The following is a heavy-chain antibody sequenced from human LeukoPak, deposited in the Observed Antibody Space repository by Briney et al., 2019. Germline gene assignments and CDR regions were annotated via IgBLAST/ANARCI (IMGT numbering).Heavy chain of an antibody. J-gene: IGHJ4*02. V-gene: IGHV3-7*01. Sequence: GGSLRLSCAASGFTFSTYWMSWVRQAPGKGLEWVANIRQDGSKIYYVDSVKGRFTISRDNAKNSLYLQMNSLRAEDTAVYYCARERLFDYWGQGTLVTVSS. CDR3: ARERLFDY. CDR1: GFTFSTYW. D-gene: IGHD4-11*01. CDR2: IRQDGSKI.